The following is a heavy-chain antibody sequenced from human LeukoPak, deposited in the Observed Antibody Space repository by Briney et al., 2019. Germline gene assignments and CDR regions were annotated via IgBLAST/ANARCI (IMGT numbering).Heavy chain of an antibody. D-gene: IGHD3-22*01. J-gene: IGHJ3*02. V-gene: IGHV4-39*01. CDR3: ARLGTYYYDSSGYPDI. Sequence: SETLSLTCTVSGGSISSSSYYWGWIRQPPGKGLEWIVSIYYSGSTYYNPSLTSRVTISVDTSKNQFSLKLSSVTAADTAVYYCARLGTYYYDSSGYPDIWGQGTMVTVSS. CDR1: GGSISSSSYY. CDR2: IYYSGST.